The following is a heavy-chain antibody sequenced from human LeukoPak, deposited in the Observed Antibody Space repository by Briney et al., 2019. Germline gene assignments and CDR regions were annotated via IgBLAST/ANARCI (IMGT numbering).Heavy chain of an antibody. CDR2: IYHSGRS. CDR1: GYFISSGYY. D-gene: IGHD3-22*01. J-gene: IGHJ4*02. Sequence: SETLSLTCAVSGYFISSGYYWGWTRQPPGKGLEWIGSIYHSGRSYYNPSLKSRDTISVDTSKNQFSLKLSSVTAADTAVYYCARGGSDYYDSNGYSTDYWGQGILVTVSS. CDR3: ARGGSDYYDSNGYSTDY. V-gene: IGHV4-38-2*01.